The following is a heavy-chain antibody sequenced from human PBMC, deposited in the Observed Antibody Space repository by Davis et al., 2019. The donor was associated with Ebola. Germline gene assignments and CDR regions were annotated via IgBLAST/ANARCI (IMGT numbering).Heavy chain of an antibody. V-gene: IGHV3-21*01. CDR3: ARDSRDQFQWLVAKDY. CDR1: GFTFSSYS. D-gene: IGHD6-19*01. Sequence: PGGSLRLSCAASGFTFSSYSMNWVRQAPGKGLEWVSSISSSSSYIYYADSVKGRFTISRDNAKNSLYLQMNSLRAEDTAVYYCARDSRDQFQWLVAKDYWGQGTLVTVSS. CDR2: ISSSSSYI. J-gene: IGHJ4*02.